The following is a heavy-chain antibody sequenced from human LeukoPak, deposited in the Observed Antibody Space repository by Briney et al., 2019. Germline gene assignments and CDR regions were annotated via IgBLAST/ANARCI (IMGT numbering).Heavy chain of an antibody. CDR1: GGSIRSDY. D-gene: IGHD2-15*01. J-gene: IGHJ5*02. V-gene: IGHV4-4*07. CDR2: IYTSGSS. Sequence: SETLSLTCTVSGGSIRSDYWSWIRQPAGKGLEWIGRIYTSGSSNYNPSLKSRVTMSVDTSKNQFSLKLSSVTAADTAVYYCARALCSGGSCYSWNWFDPWGQGTLVTVSS. CDR3: ARALCSGGSCYSWNWFDP.